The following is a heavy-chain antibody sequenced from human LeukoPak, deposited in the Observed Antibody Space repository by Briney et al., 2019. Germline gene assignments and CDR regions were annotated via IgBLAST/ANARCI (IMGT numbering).Heavy chain of an antibody. D-gene: IGHD1-7*01. V-gene: IGHV3-74*01. CDR1: GFTFSSYW. Sequence: GWSLRLSCAASGFTFSSYWMHWVRQAPGKGLVWVSCLNSDGSSTRHADSVRGRFTISRDNAKNTLYLQMNSLRAEDTAVYYCATGNYHAFDIWGQGTMVTVSS. CDR2: LNSDGSST. CDR3: ATGNYHAFDI. J-gene: IGHJ3*02.